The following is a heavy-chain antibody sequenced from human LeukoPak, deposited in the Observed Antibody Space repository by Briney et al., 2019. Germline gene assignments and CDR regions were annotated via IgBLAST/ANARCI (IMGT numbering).Heavy chain of an antibody. D-gene: IGHD2-15*01. V-gene: IGHV1-18*01. CDR1: GYTFTNYD. Sequence: ASLRVSFTASGYTFTNYDIAWVRQAPGQRLERMAWISAYNGDTNYAQKLQGRVTMTPDTSTSTAYMELTSLNSDDTAVYYCARDVYCSGGNCYYYFDYWGQGTLVTVSS. J-gene: IGHJ4*02. CDR2: ISAYNGDT. CDR3: ARDVYCSGGNCYYYFDY.